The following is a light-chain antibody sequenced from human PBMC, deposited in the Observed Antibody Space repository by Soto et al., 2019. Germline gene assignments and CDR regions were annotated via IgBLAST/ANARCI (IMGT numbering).Light chain of an antibody. CDR2: EVS. CDR3: NPSGGASTRI. CDR1: SSDVGAYNY. V-gene: IGLV2-14*01. Sequence: QSALTQPASVSGSPGQSIAISCTGTSSDVGAYNYVSWYQQYPGKAPKLIIYEVSNRPSGVSDRFSGSKSGNTASLTISGLQPEDEADYYCNPSGGASTRIFGGGTKVTVL. J-gene: IGLJ2*01.